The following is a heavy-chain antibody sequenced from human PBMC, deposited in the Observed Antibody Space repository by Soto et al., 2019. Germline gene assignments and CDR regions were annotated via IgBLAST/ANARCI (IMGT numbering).Heavy chain of an antibody. D-gene: IGHD1-26*01. CDR1: GFTFDMHA. CDR3: AKDRPQTWEAGDHYGMDG. CDR2: VSAGGTST. Sequence: GGSLRLSCAASGFTFDMHAMTWVRQAPGTGLQWVSTVSAGGTSTYYADSVKGRFTISRDNSKSTLYLQMNSLRAEDTAVYYCAKDRPQTWEAGDHYGMDGWGQGTSVTVSS. V-gene: IGHV3-23*01. J-gene: IGHJ6*02.